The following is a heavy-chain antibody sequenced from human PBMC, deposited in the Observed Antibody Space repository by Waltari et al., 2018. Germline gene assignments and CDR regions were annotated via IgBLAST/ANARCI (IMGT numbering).Heavy chain of an antibody. V-gene: IGHV4-34*01. CDR1: GGSFSGYY. CDR3: ARGDYGSYYFDY. D-gene: IGHD4-17*01. J-gene: IGHJ4*02. Sequence: QVQLQQWGAGLLKPSETLSLTCAVYGGSFSGYYWSWIRQPPGKGLEWIGEINHSGSTNYNPSLKSRVTISVDTSKNQFSLKLSSVSAADTAVYYCARGDYGSYYFDYWGQGTLVTVSS. CDR2: INHSGST.